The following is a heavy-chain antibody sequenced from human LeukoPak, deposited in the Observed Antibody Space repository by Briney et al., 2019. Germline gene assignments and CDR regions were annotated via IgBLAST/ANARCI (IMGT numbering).Heavy chain of an antibody. V-gene: IGHV3-66*01. CDR1: GFTVSSNY. Sequence: GGSLRLSCAASGFTVSSNYMSWVRQAPGKGLEWVSVIYSGGSTYYADSVKGRFTISRDNSKNTLYLQMNSLRAEDTAVYYCAKVPGILTGYYVYWGQGTLVTVSS. CDR3: AKVPGILTGYYVY. D-gene: IGHD3-9*01. CDR2: IYSGGST. J-gene: IGHJ4*02.